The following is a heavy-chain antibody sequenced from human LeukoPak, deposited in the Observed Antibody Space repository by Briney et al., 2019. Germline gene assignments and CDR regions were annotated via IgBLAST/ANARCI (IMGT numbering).Heavy chain of an antibody. CDR3: ARGRRYCSSTSCSQRAFDI. CDR2: MNPNSGNT. D-gene: IGHD2-2*01. Sequence: ASVKVSCKASGGTFSSYAISWVRQATGQGLEWMGWMNPNSGNTGYAQKFQGRVTITRNTSISTAYMELSSLRSEDTAVYYCARGRRYCSSTSCSQRAFDIWGQGTMVTVSS. J-gene: IGHJ3*02. CDR1: GGTFSSYA. V-gene: IGHV1-8*03.